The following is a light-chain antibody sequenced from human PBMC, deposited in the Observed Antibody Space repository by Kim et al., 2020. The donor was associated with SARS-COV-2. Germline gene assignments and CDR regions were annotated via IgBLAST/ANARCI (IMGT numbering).Light chain of an antibody. J-gene: IGLJ2*01. CDR3: QVWDSSSDHVV. V-gene: IGLV3-21*04. Sequence: VSVAPGKTARITCGGNNIGSKSVHWYQQKPGQAPVLVSDRPSGIPERFSGSNSGSTATLTISRVEAGDEADYYCQVWDSSSDHVVFGGGTQLTVL. CDR1: NIGSKS.